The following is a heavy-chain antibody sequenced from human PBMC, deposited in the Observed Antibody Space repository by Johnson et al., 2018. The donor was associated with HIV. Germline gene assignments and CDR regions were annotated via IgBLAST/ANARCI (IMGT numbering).Heavy chain of an antibody. J-gene: IGHJ3*02. Sequence: VQLVESGGGLVQPGGSLRLSCAASGFGFGSYAMSWVRQAPGKGLEWVSAISGTGRTTHYADSVKGRFTLSRDNSKNTLYVKMNRLRAEDTAVYYCARAGRTYYDFWSGYSNDAFDIWGQGTMVTVSS. CDR3: ARAGRTYYDFWSGYSNDAFDI. D-gene: IGHD3-3*01. CDR1: GFGFGSYA. CDR2: ISGTGRTT. V-gene: IGHV3-23*04.